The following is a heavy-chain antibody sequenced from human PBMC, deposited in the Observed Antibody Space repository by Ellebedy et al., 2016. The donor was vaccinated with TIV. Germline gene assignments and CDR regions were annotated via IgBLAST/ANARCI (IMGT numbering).Heavy chain of an antibody. CDR3: ARRLYDSSGYYFDY. J-gene: IGHJ4*02. CDR2: IYYSGST. D-gene: IGHD3-22*01. Sequence: SETLSLTCTVSGGSISSYYWSWIRQPPGKGLEWIGYIYYSGSTNYNPSLKSRVTISVDTSKNQFSLKLSSVTAADTAVYYCARRLYDSSGYYFDYWGQGTLVTVSS. V-gene: IGHV4-59*08. CDR1: GGSISSYY.